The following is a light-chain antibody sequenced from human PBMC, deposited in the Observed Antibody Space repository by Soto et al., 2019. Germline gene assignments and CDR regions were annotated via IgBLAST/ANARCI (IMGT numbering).Light chain of an antibody. CDR3: QQYKSYPIT. CDR1: QDIDNY. Sequence: DIQMTQSPSSLSASVGDRVTITCRASQDIDNYLAWFQQKPGKAPKSLIYGASRLQSGVPSRFSGSRSGTDFTLTIRSLQPEDLATYYCQQYKSYPITFGQGTRLEIK. CDR2: GAS. V-gene: IGKV1-16*01. J-gene: IGKJ5*01.